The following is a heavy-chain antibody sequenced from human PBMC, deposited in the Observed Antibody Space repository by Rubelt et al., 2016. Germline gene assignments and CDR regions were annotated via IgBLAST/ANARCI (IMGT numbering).Heavy chain of an antibody. CDR2: IYYSGST. D-gene: IGHD5-18*01. Sequence: QVQLQESGPGLVKPSQTLSLTCTVSGGSISSGGYYWSWIRQHPGKGLEWIGYIYYSGSTYYNPSLKSRVTISVDTSKNQFSRKLSSVTAADTAVYYCARETKGKVDTAMTSNFDYWGQGTLVTVSS. CDR3: ARETKGKVDTAMTSNFDY. J-gene: IGHJ4*02. CDR1: GGSISSGGYY. V-gene: IGHV4-31*03.